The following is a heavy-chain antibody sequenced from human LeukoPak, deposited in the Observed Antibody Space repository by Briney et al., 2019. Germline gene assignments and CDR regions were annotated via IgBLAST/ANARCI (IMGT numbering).Heavy chain of an antibody. CDR1: GSTFTNYG. V-gene: IGHV1-18*01. CDR3: ARGRYDSSPPDS. CDR2: ISAYNGNT. D-gene: IGHD3-22*01. J-gene: IGHJ4*02. Sequence: ASVKVSCKASGSTFTNYGISWVRQAPGQGLEWMGWISAYNGNTNYAQKLQGRVTMTADTSTTTGYMELRSLRSDDTAVYYCARGRYDSSPPDSWGQGTLVTVSS.